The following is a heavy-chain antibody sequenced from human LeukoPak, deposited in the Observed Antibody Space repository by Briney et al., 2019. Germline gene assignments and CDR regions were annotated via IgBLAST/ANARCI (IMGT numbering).Heavy chain of an antibody. Sequence: PSETLSLTCTVSGGSISSYYWSWIRQPPGKGLEWIGYIYTSGSTNYNPSLKSRVTISVDTSKNQFSLKLSSVTAADTAVYYCARGKQWRYYYYGMDVWGQGATVTVSS. V-gene: IGHV4-4*09. CDR2: IYTSGST. CDR3: ARGKQWRYYYYGMDV. J-gene: IGHJ6*02. D-gene: IGHD6-19*01. CDR1: GGSISSYY.